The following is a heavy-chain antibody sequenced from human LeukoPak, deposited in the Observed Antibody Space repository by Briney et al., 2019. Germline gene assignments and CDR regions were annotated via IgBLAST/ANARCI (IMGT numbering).Heavy chain of an antibody. J-gene: IGHJ4*02. CDR3: ARVKVHCRGSYSFDY. D-gene: IGHD1-26*01. V-gene: IGHV3-48*02. Sequence: GGSLRLSCAASGFTFSSYSMNWVRQAPGKGLEWVSYISSSSSTIYYADSVKGRFTISRDNPKNSLYLQMNSLRDEDTAVYYCARVKVHCRGSYSFDYWGQGSLVTVSS. CDR2: ISSSSSTI. CDR1: GFTFSSYS.